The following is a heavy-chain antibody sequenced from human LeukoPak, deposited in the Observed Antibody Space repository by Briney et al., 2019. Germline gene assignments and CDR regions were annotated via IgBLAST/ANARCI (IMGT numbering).Heavy chain of an antibody. J-gene: IGHJ1*01. V-gene: IGHV1-69*04. CDR1: GYTFTSYG. D-gene: IGHD6-13*01. Sequence: AASVKVSCKASGYTFTSYGISWVRQAPGQGLEWMGRIIPILGIANYAQKFQGRVTITADKSTSTAYMELSSLRSEDTAVYHCARAGYSSSWPEYFQHWGQGTLVTVSS. CDR3: ARAGYSSSWPEYFQH. CDR2: IIPILGIA.